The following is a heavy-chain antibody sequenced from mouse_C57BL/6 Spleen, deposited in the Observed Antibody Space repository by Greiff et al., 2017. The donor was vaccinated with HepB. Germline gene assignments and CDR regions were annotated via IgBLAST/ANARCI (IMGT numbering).Heavy chain of an antibody. CDR2: INPSNGGT. J-gene: IGHJ2*01. CDR1: GYTFTSYW. CDR3: ARLGLLLPFDY. V-gene: IGHV1-53*01. Sequence: QVQLQQPGTELVKPGASVKMSCKASGYTFTSYWMHWVKQRPGHGLEWIGNINPSNGGTNYNEKFKSKATLTVDKSSSTAYMQLSSLTSEDSAVYYCARLGLLLPFDYWGQGTTLTVAS. D-gene: IGHD1-1*01.